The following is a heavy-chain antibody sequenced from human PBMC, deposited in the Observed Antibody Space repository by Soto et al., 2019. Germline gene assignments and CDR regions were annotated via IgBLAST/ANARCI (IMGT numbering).Heavy chain of an antibody. J-gene: IGHJ5*02. CDR2: IYYSGST. D-gene: IGHD6-6*01. CDR1: GGSISRSSYY. CDR3: AREEQLDRNWFDP. V-gene: IGHV4-39*02. Sequence: SETPSLTCTVSGGSISRSSYYWGWIRQPPGKGLEWIGSIYYSGSTYYNPSLKSRVTISVDTSKNQFSLKLSSVTAADTAVYYCAREEQLDRNWFDPWGQGTLVTVSS.